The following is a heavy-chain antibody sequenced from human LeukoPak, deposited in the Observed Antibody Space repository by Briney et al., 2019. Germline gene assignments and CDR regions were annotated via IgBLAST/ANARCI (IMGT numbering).Heavy chain of an antibody. CDR2: INPNSGCT. CDR3: ARDSIPRSIVVVTATLFQH. CDR1: GYTFTGYY. V-gene: IGHV1-2*02. J-gene: IGHJ1*01. D-gene: IGHD2-21*02. Sequence: ASVKVSCKASGYTFTGYYMHWVRQAPGQGLEWMGWINPNSGCTNYAQKFQGRVTMTRDTSISTAYMELSRLRSDDTAVYYCARDSIPRSIVVVTATLFQHWGQGTLVTVSS.